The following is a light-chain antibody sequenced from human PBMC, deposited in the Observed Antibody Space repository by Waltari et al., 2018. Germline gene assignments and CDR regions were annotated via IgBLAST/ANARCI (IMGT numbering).Light chain of an antibody. Sequence: QSALTQPASVSGSPGQSITISCTGTSSDVGNYNYVSWYQQYPGKAPNVMIHEVRNRPSGVSNRFPGSKSGNTASLTISGLQAEDEADYYCTSSTISSTRVFGGGTKVTVL. CDR3: TSSTISSTRV. CDR2: EVR. V-gene: IGLV2-14*01. CDR1: SSDVGNYNY. J-gene: IGLJ2*01.